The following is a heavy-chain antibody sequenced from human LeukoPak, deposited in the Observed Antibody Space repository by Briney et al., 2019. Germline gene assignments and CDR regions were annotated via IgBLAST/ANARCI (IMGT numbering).Heavy chain of an antibody. CDR3: QQWSGNWFDP. D-gene: IGHD6-19*01. J-gene: IGHJ5*02. Sequence: PSETLSLTCTVSGGSISSGSYYWSWIRQPAGKGLEWIERIYTSGSTYYNPSLKSRVTISVDTSKNQFSLKLSSVTAADTAVYYCQQWSGNWFDPWGQGTLVTVSS. CDR1: GGSISSGSYY. CDR2: IYTSGST. V-gene: IGHV4-61*02.